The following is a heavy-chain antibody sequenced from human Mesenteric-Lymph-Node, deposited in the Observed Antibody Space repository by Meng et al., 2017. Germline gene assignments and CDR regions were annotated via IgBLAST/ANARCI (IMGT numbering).Heavy chain of an antibody. Sequence: QVQWSVPGLLKPSQTLSPTCTVSGGSISSGGFYWSWIRQHPGKGLEWIGYIYYSGSTYYNPSLRSRVAISIDTSKNQFSLKLTSVTAADTAVYFCARTNYGDYNWFDPWGQGTLVTVSS. CDR3: ARTNYGDYNWFDP. CDR1: GGSISSGGFY. CDR2: IYYSGST. D-gene: IGHD4-17*01. V-gene: IGHV4-31*03. J-gene: IGHJ5*02.